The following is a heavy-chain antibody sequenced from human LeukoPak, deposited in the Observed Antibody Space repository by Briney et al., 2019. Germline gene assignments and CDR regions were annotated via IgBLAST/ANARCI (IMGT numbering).Heavy chain of an antibody. Sequence: SETLSLTCTVSGGSISSYYWSWIRQPPGKGLEWIGYIYYSGSTNYNPSLKSRVTISVDTSKNQFSLKLSSVTAADTAVYYCARGRAQTYYDILTGYGDYYYYGMDVRGQGTTVTVSS. CDR2: IYYSGST. CDR3: ARGRAQTYYDILTGYGDYYYYGMDV. CDR1: GGSISSYY. J-gene: IGHJ6*02. V-gene: IGHV4-59*01. D-gene: IGHD3-9*01.